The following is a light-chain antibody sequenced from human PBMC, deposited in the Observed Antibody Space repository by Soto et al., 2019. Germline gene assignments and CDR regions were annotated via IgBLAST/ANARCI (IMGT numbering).Light chain of an antibody. Sequence: EIVLTQSPGTLSLSPGERATLSCRASQSVMNNYLAWYQQRPGQAPRLLIYAASSRATGIPDRFSGSGSGTDFTLTINSLQSEDSAVYYCQQHNQWPITFGQGTRLEIK. J-gene: IGKJ5*01. CDR3: QQHNQWPIT. V-gene: IGKV3D-20*02. CDR2: AAS. CDR1: QSVMNNY.